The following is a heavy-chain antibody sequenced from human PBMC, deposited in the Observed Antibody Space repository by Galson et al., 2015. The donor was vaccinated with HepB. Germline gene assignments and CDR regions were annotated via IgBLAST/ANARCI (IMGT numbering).Heavy chain of an antibody. Sequence: SLRLSCAASGFTFSSYAMSWVRQAPGKGLEWVSAVSGSGGSTYYADSVKGRFTISRDNSKNTLYLQMNSRRAEDTAVYYCAKQTVPVLLWFRDDAFDIWGQGTMVTVSS. CDR3: AKQTVPVLLWFRDDAFDI. D-gene: IGHD3-10*01. CDR2: VSGSGGST. J-gene: IGHJ3*02. CDR1: GFTFSSYA. V-gene: IGHV3-23*01.